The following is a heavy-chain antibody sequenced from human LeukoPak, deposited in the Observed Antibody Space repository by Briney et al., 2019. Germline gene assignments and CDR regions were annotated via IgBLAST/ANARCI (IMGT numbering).Heavy chain of an antibody. CDR2: ISGSGGST. Sequence: GGSLRLSCAASGFTFSSYAMTWVRQAPGKGLEWVSLISGSGGSTYYADSVKGRFTISRDNSKNTLYLQMNSLRAEDTAVYYCARARYYDSSGYYLAHWGQGTLVTVSS. CDR1: GFTFSSYA. D-gene: IGHD3-22*01. J-gene: IGHJ4*02. CDR3: ARARYYDSSGYYLAH. V-gene: IGHV3-23*01.